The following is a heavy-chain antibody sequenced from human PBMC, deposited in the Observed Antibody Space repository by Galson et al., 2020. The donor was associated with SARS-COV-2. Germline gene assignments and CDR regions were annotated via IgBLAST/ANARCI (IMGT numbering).Heavy chain of an antibody. J-gene: IGHJ4*02. Sequence: GESLQISCAASGFTFSTYPMHWVRQAPGQGLEWVAAISYDGSNQFYADSVKGRFTISRDNSRNTLYLQMNSLRAADTALFYSARVGAYCGGECGDYWGQGAPVTVSS. CDR2: ISYDGSNQ. CDR1: GFTFSTYP. V-gene: IGHV3-30-3*01. CDR3: ARVGAYCGGECGDY. D-gene: IGHD2-21*01.